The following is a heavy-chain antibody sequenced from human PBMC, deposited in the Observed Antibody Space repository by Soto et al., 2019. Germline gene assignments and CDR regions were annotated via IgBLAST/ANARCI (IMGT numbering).Heavy chain of an antibody. J-gene: IGHJ4*02. Sequence: QITLKESGPTLVKPTQTLTLTCTFSGFSLSTSGVGVGWIRQPPGKALDWLALIYWDDDKRYSPSLKSRLTITKDNSKNQVVLTMNNMDPVDTATYYCAHYGGGRCYPGGCFEYWGQGTLVTVSS. V-gene: IGHV2-5*02. CDR1: GFSLSTSGVG. D-gene: IGHD2-15*01. CDR2: IYWDDDK. CDR3: AHYGGGRCYPGGCFEY.